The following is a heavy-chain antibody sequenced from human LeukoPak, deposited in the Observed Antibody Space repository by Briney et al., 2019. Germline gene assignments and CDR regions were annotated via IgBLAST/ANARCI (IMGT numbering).Heavy chain of an antibody. D-gene: IGHD3-22*01. J-gene: IGHJ4*02. Sequence: GGSLRLSCAASGFTFSDYWMHWVRQAPGKGLEWVSRIYSDESSTYYADSVKGRFTISRDNAKNSLYLQMNSLRAEDTAVYYCARDRLYDSSGYLPDPFDYWGQGTLVTVSS. V-gene: IGHV3-74*01. CDR1: GFTFSDYW. CDR3: ARDRLYDSSGYLPDPFDY. CDR2: IYSDESST.